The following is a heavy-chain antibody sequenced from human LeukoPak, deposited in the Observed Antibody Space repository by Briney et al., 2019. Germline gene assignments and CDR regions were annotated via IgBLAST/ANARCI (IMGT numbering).Heavy chain of an antibody. Sequence: ETLSLTCAVSGYSISSGYYWGWVRQAPGKGLEWVASMCGTAGCTFYPDSVKGRFTISRDNSKNVLYLRMNSLTAEDTAIYYCAKDRPNFHENSGHYYRRDGDSWGQGTLVTVSS. J-gene: IGHJ5*01. V-gene: IGHV3-23*01. CDR2: MCGTAGCT. CDR3: AKDRPNFHENSGHYYRRDGDS. CDR1: GYSISSGYY. D-gene: IGHD3-22*01.